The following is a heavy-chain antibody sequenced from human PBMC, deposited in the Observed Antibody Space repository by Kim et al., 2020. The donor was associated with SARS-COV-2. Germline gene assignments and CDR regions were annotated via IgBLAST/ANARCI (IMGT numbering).Heavy chain of an antibody. J-gene: IGHJ4*02. CDR2: INHSGST. CDR3: ARGKTEISMIVVVMTWASNYFDF. Sequence: SETLSLTCAVDGGSFGGYSWTWIRQPPGKGLQWIGEINHSGSTNYNPSLKSRVTISLDTSKNQFSLRLKSVTAADTAVYYCARGKTEISMIVVVMTWASNYFDFWGQGNLVTVSS. D-gene: IGHD3-22*01. V-gene: IGHV4-34*01. CDR1: GGSFGGYS.